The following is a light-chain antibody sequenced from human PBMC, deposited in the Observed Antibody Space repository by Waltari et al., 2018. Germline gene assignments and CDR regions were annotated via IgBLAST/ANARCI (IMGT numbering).Light chain of an antibody. CDR3: QQYDTSPYT. CDR1: QSVRSSY. CDR2: GAS. J-gene: IGKJ2*01. V-gene: IGKV3-20*01. Sequence: EIVLTQSPGTLSLSPGDRATFPCRASQSVRSSYLAWYQHKFGRPPRLLIYGASTRATGIPGRFSGSGSGTDFSLTISRLEPEDFAVYSCQQYDTSPYTFGQGTKLETK.